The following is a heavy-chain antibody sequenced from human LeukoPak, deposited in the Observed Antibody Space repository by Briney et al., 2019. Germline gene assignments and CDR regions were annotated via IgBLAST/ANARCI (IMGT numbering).Heavy chain of an antibody. CDR1: GGSISSTTYY. CDR2: IYHSGST. V-gene: IGHV4-39*07. Sequence: PSETLSLTCTVSGGSISSTTYYWGWIRQPPGKGLEWIGEIYHSGSTNYNPSLKSRVTISVDKSKNQFSLKLSSVTAADTAVYYCASRFKWLVEPGAFDIWGQGTMVTVSS. J-gene: IGHJ3*02. CDR3: ASRFKWLVEPGAFDI. D-gene: IGHD6-19*01.